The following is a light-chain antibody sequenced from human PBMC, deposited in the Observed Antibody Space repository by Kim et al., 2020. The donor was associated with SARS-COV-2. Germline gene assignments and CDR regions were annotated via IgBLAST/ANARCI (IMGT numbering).Light chain of an antibody. CDR2: GND. CDR1: RSNIGSKV. Sequence: GQRVTSSCSRSRSNIGSKVVNWYQQLPGTAPKLLIYGNDYRPSGVPDRFSGSKSGTSASLDISGLQSEDEADYYCAAWDDSLNGSVFGGGTQLTVL. V-gene: IGLV1-44*01. CDR3: AAWDDSLNGSV. J-gene: IGLJ3*02.